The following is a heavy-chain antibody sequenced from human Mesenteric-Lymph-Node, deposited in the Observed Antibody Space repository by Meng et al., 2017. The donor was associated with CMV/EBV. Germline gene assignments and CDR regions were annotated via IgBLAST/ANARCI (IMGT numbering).Heavy chain of an antibody. V-gene: IGHV1-18*01. CDR2: ISAYNGNT. CDR3: ARDRVVVVPAAIIVGNWFDP. J-gene: IGHJ5*02. D-gene: IGHD2-2*02. Sequence: ASVKVSCKATGGTFSSYAISWVRQAPGQGLEWMGWISAYNGNTNYAQKLQGRVTMTTDTSTSTAYMELRSLRSDDTAVYYCARDRVVVVPAAIIVGNWFDPWGQGTLVTVSS. CDR1: GGTFSSYA.